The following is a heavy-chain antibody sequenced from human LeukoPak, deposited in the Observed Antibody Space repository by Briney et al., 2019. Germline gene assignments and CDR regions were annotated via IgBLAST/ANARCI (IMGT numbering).Heavy chain of an antibody. V-gene: IGHV3-30*02. D-gene: IGHD2-8*01. CDR3: AKDRCSNGVGCYYYYMDV. CDR2: IQYDGSNE. Sequence: GGSLRLSCAASRFTFSSYGMHWVRQAAGKGLEWVAYIQYDGSNEQYADSVKGRFSISRDSSKNLLYLQMNSLRAEDTAVYYCAKDRCSNGVGCYYYYMDVWGKGTTVTISS. J-gene: IGHJ6*03. CDR1: RFTFSSYG.